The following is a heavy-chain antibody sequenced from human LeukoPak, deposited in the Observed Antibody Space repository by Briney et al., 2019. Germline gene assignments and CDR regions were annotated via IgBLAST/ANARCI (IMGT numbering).Heavy chain of an antibody. V-gene: IGHV3-23*01. CDR3: AKDVWWSVS. J-gene: IGHJ5*02. CDR2: ISADAVDT. CDR1: GFTFSNHA. D-gene: IGHD2-8*02. Sequence: GGSQRLSCVASGFTFSNHAMTWVRQAPGKGLEWVSAISADAVDTFYAPSVKGRFTISRDNSKNTPYLQINSLRAEDTAMYYCAKDVWWSVSWGQGTLVTVSS.